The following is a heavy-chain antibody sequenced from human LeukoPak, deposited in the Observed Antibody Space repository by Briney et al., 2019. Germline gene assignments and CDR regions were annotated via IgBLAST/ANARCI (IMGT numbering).Heavy chain of an antibody. D-gene: IGHD6-6*01. CDR3: AKDLGYSSSYNITLLDD. J-gene: IGHJ4*02. CDR2: IRYDGSNK. Sequence: GGSLRLSCAASGFTFSSYGMHWVRQAPGKGLEWVAFIRYDGSNKYYADSVKGRFTISRDNSNNTLYLQMNSLRAEDTAVYYCAKDLGYSSSYNITLLDDWGQGTLVTVYS. CDR1: GFTFSSYG. V-gene: IGHV3-30*02.